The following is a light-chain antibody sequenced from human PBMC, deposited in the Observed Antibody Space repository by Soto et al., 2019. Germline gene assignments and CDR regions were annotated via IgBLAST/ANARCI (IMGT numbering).Light chain of an antibody. CDR1: QSLNRD. Sequence: EIVMTQSPATLSVSPGERATLSCRASQSLNRDLAWYQQRPGQSPRLLIYGASSRATGIPDRFSGSGSGTDFTLTISRLEPEDFAVYYCQQYGGTPPITFGQGTRLEIK. J-gene: IGKJ5*01. CDR3: QQYGGTPPIT. CDR2: GAS. V-gene: IGKV3-20*01.